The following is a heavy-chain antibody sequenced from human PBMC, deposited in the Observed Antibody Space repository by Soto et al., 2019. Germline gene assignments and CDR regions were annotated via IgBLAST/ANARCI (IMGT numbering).Heavy chain of an antibody. CDR2: IIPVFNTA. CDR1: GGLFSSYA. Sequence: QEQLVQSGTEVKKSGSSVKVSCKDTGGLFSSYAVSWVRQAPGQGLEWMGGIIPVFNTAYYAQKFQGRVTSTADESTNTAYMELSSLRFEDTAIYYCARGGSGYVWFNEFWGQGTLVTVSS. V-gene: IGHV1-69*01. D-gene: IGHD5-12*01. CDR3: ARGGSGYVWFNEF. J-gene: IGHJ4*02.